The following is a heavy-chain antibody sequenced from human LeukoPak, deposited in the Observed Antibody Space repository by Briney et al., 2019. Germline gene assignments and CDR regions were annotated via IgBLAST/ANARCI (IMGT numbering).Heavy chain of an antibody. CDR3: ARRMWFGELYYFDY. CDR2: IYYSGST. J-gene: IGHJ4*02. Sequence: PSETLSLTCTVSGGSISCSSYYWGWIRQPPGKGLEWIGSIYYSGSTCYNPSLKSRVTISVDTSKNQFSLKLSSVTAADTAVYYCARRMWFGELYYFDYWGQGTLVTVSS. D-gene: IGHD3-10*01. CDR1: GGSISCSSYY. V-gene: IGHV4-39*01.